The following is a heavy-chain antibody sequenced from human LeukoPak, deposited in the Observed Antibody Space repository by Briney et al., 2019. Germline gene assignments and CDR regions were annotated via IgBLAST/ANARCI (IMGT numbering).Heavy chain of an antibody. CDR1: GVSISSHY. CDR3: AKDQNYYGPGDTPFDS. D-gene: IGHD3-10*01. V-gene: IGHV4-4*07. Sequence: SETLSLTCTVSGVSISSHYWSWIRQPAGKGLEWIGRFYTSGSTSYNPSLKSRVTMSVDTSENQFSLKVKSVTAADTAVYYCAKDQNYYGPGDTPFDSWGQGTLVTVSS. CDR2: FYTSGST. J-gene: IGHJ4*02.